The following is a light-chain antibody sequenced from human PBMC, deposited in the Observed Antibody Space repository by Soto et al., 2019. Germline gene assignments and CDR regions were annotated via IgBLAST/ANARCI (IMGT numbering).Light chain of an antibody. Sequence: DVQMTQSPSTLSASVGDRVTIACRASQSISSSLAWYQHKPGKAPELLIYDASTLESGVPSRFSGRGFGTEFTLTISSLRPDDFATYYCQQYNTYSWTFGQGTKVDIK. J-gene: IGKJ1*01. CDR3: QQYNTYSWT. CDR2: DAS. CDR1: QSISSS. V-gene: IGKV1-5*01.